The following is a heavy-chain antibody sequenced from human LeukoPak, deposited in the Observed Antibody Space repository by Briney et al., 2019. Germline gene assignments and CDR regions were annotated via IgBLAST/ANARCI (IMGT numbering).Heavy chain of an antibody. CDR1: GGSISSYY. D-gene: IGHD2-15*01. J-gene: IGHJ4*02. CDR3: ARVISRDIVVVGPVDY. Sequence: PSETLSLTCTVSGGSISSYYWGWIRQPPGKGLEWIGYIYYSESTYYNPSLKSRVTISVDTSKNQFSLKLSSVTAADTAVYYCARVISRDIVVVGPVDYWGQGTLVTVSS. CDR2: IYYSEST. V-gene: IGHV4-59*08.